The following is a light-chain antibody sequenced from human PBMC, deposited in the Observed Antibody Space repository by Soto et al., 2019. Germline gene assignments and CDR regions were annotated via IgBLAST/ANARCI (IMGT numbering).Light chain of an antibody. CDR1: QSVGSD. CDR3: QQYNDLPT. V-gene: IGKV3-15*01. J-gene: IGKJ4*01. CDR2: GAS. Sequence: EIVMTQSPATLSVSPGERATLPCRASQSVGSDLALYQQKPGQAPSLLMYGASTRATGIPARFSGSGSGTEFTLTISSLQSEDFAVYYCQQYNDLPTFGGGTKVEIK.